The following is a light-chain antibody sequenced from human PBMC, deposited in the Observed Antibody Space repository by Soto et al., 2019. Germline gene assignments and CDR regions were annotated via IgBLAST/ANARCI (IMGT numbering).Light chain of an antibody. CDR2: GAS. CDR3: QQYSSSPPYT. Sequence: EIVLTQSPGTLSLSPGERATLSCRASQTVRGRYLAWYQQKPGQAPRLLIYGASSRATGIPDRFSGSGSGTAFTLTISRLEPEDFAVYYCQQYSSSPPYTFGQGTKLEIK. V-gene: IGKV3-20*01. J-gene: IGKJ2*01. CDR1: QTVRGRY.